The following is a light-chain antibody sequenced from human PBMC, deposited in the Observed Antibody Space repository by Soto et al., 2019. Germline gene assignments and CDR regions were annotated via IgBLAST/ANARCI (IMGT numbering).Light chain of an antibody. V-gene: IGLV1-40*01. J-gene: IGLJ3*02. CDR1: SSYIGAGYH. CDR2: GDS. Sequence: QSVLTQPPSVSGAPGQRVTISCTGSSSYIGAGYHVHWYQQLPGTAPKLLIYGDSNRPSGVPDRFSGSKSGTSASLAITGLQAEDEADYYCQSYASSLSGSVFGGGTQLTVL. CDR3: QSYASSLSGSV.